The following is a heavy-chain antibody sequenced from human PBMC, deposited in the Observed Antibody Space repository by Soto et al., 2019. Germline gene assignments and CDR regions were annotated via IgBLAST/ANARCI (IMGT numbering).Heavy chain of an antibody. V-gene: IGHV3-30-3*01. D-gene: IGHD2-15*01. CDR2: IPYDGSNK. Sequence: GGSLRLSCAASGFTFSSYAMHWVRQAPGKGLEWVAVIPYDGSNKYYADSVKGRFTISRDNSKNTLYLQMNSLRAEDTAVYYCATTGLGYCSGGSCYPASYYYGMDVWGQGTTVTVSS. CDR1: GFTFSSYA. J-gene: IGHJ6*02. CDR3: ATTGLGYCSGGSCYPASYYYGMDV.